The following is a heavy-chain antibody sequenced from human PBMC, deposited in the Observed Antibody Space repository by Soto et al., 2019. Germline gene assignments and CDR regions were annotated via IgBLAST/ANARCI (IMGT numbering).Heavy chain of an antibody. D-gene: IGHD7-27*01. CDR1: GFTFSAYG. Sequence: GGSLRLSCAASGFTFSAYGMHWVRQAPGKGLEWVAVIWYDGSNKYYVDSVKGRFTISRDDSKNKLYLQMNSLRAEDTAVYYCARETGAPLYGMDVWGQGTTVTVSS. CDR2: IWYDGSNK. V-gene: IGHV3-33*01. CDR3: ARETGAPLYGMDV. J-gene: IGHJ6*02.